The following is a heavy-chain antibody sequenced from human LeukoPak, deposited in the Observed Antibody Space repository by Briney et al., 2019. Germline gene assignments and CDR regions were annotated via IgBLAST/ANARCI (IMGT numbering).Heavy chain of an antibody. J-gene: IGHJ5*02. CDR1: GFTFSSYS. CDR2: ISSSSSYI. CDR3: ARVAGSYYDSSGQPLPLDL. Sequence: GGSLRLSCAASGFTFSSYSMNWVRQAPGKGLEWVSSISSSSSYIYYADSVKGRFTISRDNAKNSLYLQMNSLRAEDTAVYYCARVAGSYYDSSGQPLPLDLWGQGTLVTVSS. V-gene: IGHV3-21*01. D-gene: IGHD3-22*01.